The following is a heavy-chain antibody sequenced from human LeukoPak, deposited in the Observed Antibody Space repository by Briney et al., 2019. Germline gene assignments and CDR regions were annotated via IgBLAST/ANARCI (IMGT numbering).Heavy chain of an antibody. V-gene: IGHV3-66*01. Sequence: PGGSLRLSCAASGFTVSSNYMSWVRQAPGKGLEWDSVIFSGVSTDYRDSVKDRFIISRDNSKNTLYLQMNSRRAEDTAVYYCAKEMATMNAFDIWGQGTMVTVSS. CDR1: GFTVSSNY. CDR3: AKEMATMNAFDI. CDR2: IFSGVST. J-gene: IGHJ3*02. D-gene: IGHD5-24*01.